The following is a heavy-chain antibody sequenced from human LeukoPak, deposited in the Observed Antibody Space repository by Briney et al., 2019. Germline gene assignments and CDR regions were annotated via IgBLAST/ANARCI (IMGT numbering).Heavy chain of an antibody. CDR3: ARVGSLEYPDY. D-gene: IGHD1-26*01. V-gene: IGHV7-4-1*02. CDR2: INTNAGNP. J-gene: IGHJ4*02. CDR1: GYTFTSYA. Sequence: ASVKVSCKASGYTFTSYAMNWVRQAPGQGLEWMGWINTNAGNPTYAQGFTGRFVFSLDTSVSTAYLQVSSLKAEDTAVYYCARVGSLEYPDYWGQGTLVTVSS.